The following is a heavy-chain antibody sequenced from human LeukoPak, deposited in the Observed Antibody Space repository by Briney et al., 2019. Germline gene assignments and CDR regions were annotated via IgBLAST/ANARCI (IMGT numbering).Heavy chain of an antibody. Sequence: AGGSLRLSCAASGFTVSNNFMSWVRQAPGKGLELVSLIYSGGTTTYADSVRGRFTISRGNSKNTLYLQMNSLRAEDTAVYYCARDQPVVTPLGYWGQGTLVTVSS. V-gene: IGHV3-53*01. CDR2: IYSGGTT. CDR1: GFTVSNNF. D-gene: IGHD4-23*01. J-gene: IGHJ4*02. CDR3: ARDQPVVTPLGY.